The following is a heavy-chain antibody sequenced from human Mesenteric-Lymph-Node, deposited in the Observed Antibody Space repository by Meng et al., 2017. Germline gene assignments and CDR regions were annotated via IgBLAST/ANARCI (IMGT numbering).Heavy chain of an antibody. D-gene: IGHD5-18*01. CDR1: GGSISSVYW. CDR2: IYHSGST. J-gene: IGHJ4*02. V-gene: IGHV4-4*02. Sequence: QEPGPGRVKPSQTLSLTCAVSGGSISSVYWWTWVRQSPGKGLEWIGEIYHSGSTNYNPSLKSRVTISVDKSKNQFSLKLTSVTAADTAVYYCARGGYYSFDYWGQGTLVTVSS. CDR3: ARGGYYSFDY.